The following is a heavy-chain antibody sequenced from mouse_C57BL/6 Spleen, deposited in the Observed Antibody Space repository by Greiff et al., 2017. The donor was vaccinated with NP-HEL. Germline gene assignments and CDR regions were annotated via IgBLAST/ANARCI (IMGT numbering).Heavy chain of an antibody. CDR2: ISDGGSYT. D-gene: IGHD3-1*01. CDR3: ARGRGLGLFDY. J-gene: IGHJ2*01. V-gene: IGHV5-4*03. CDR1: GFTFSSYA. Sequence: DVMLVESGGGLVKPGGSLKLSCAASGFTFSSYAMSWVRQTPEKRLEWVATISDGGSYTYYPDNVKGRFTISRDNAKNNLYLQMSHLKSEDTAMYYCARGRGLGLFDYWGQGTTLTVSS.